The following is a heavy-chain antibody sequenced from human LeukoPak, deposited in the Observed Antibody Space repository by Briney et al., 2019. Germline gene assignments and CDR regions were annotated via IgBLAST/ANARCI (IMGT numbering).Heavy chain of an antibody. V-gene: IGHV4-59*01. CDR1: GASISSDY. CDR2: IHYTGTT. CDR3: ARAPVTMVRGVISYYFDY. Sequence: SETLSLTCTVSGASISSDYWSWIRQPPGMGLEWIGDIHYTGTTNYNPSLKSRVTISVDTSKTQFSLKVNSVTAADTAVFYCARAPVTMVRGVISYYFDYWGQGTLVTVSS. J-gene: IGHJ4*02. D-gene: IGHD3-10*01.